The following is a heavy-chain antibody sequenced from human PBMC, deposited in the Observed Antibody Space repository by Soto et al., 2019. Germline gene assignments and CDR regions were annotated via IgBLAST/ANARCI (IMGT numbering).Heavy chain of an antibody. CDR2: IHAGNGDT. CDR1: GYTFTAYA. V-gene: IGHV1-3*01. J-gene: IGHJ6*02. D-gene: IGHD3-10*01. CDR3: ARDNKDYNGSGRNYYYGVDL. Sequence: ASVKVSCKASGYTFTAYAIHWVRQAPGQRLEWMGRIHAGNGDTKYSQNFQGRVAISRDTSADTAYMELLSLRSEDTAMYYCARDNKDYNGSGRNYYYGVDLWGQGTTVTVSS.